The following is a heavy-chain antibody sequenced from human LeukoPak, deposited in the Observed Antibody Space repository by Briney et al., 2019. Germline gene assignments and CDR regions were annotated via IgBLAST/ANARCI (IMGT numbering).Heavy chain of an antibody. CDR1: GGSISSSSYY. CDR3: ARARSYGDYGYFQH. Sequence: TSETLSLTCTVSGGSISSSSYYWGWIRQPPGKGLEWIGSIYYSGSTYYNPSLKSRVTISVDTSKNQFSLKLSSVTAADTAVYYCARARSYGDYGYFQHWGQGTLVTVSS. V-gene: IGHV4-39*07. J-gene: IGHJ1*01. CDR2: IYYSGST. D-gene: IGHD4-17*01.